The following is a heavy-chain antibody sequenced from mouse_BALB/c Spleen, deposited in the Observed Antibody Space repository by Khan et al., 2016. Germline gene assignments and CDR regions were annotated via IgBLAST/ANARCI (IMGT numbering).Heavy chain of an antibody. Sequence: QVQLKESGPGLVQPSQSLSITCTVSGFSLTSYGVHWVRQSPGKGLEWLGVIWSGGSTDYNAAFISRLSISKDNSKSQVFFKMNSLQANDTPIYSCANTDYWGQGTTLTVSS. J-gene: IGHJ2*01. CDR2: IWSGGST. CDR1: GFSLTSYG. CDR3: ANTDY. V-gene: IGHV2-2*02.